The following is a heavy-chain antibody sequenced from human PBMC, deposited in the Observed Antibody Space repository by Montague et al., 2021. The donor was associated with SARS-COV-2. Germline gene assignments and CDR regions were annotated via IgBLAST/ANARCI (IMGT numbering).Heavy chain of an antibody. CDR1: GFSVSYNY. D-gene: IGHD2-15*01. CDR2: IYNAGTT. J-gene: IGHJ4*02. Sequence: SLRLSCAASGFSVSYNYMNWVRQAPGKGLEWVSVIYNAGTTDYADSVRGRFTISKDSSKNTVYLQMNSLRDEDTAVYYCASNYCTAGSCYFDYWGQGTLVTVSS. V-gene: IGHV3-53*01. CDR3: ASNYCTAGSCYFDY.